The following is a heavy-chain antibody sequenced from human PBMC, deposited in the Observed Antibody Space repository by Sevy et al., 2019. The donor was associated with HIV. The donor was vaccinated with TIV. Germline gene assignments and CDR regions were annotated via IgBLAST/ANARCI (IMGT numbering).Heavy chain of an antibody. J-gene: IGHJ3*02. D-gene: IGHD5-18*01. Sequence: GGSRLSCAASGFPFSSYAMSWVRQAPGKGLEWVSAIGGSGVSTYYADSVKGRFTISRDNSKNTLYLQMNSLRAEDTAVYYCAKDRAAMVGDAFDIWGQGTMVTVSS. CDR2: IGGSGVST. CDR1: GFPFSSYA. V-gene: IGHV3-23*01. CDR3: AKDRAAMVGDAFDI.